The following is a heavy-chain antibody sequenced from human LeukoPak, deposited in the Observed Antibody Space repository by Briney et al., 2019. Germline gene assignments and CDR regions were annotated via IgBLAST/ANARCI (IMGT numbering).Heavy chain of an antibody. J-gene: IGHJ4*02. CDR1: GFTFRNYE. D-gene: IGHD3-10*01. CDR3: ARDLGDWYSSGFDD. Sequence: QAGGSLRLSCAGSGFTFRNYEMSWVRQAPGKGLGWVSHISRDGSTVYYRDSVKGRFTISRDNVKNSLYLHMNSLRVEDTGVYYCARDLGDWYSSGFDDWGQGSLVIVSS. V-gene: IGHV3-48*03. CDR2: ISRDGSTV.